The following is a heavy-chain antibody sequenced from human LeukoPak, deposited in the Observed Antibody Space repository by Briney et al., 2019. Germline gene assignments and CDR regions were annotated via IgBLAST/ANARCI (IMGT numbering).Heavy chain of an antibody. D-gene: IGHD1-14*01. V-gene: IGHV1-8*01. Sequence: GASVKVSCKASGYTFTSYDINWVRQASGQGLEWMGWMNPNTSDTGYAQNFQGRVTMTRNISIGTAYMELSSLRSEDTAIYYCVRVPPRTVKYAHWGQGTLVTVSS. CDR2: MNPNTSDT. CDR1: GYTFTSYD. CDR3: VRVPPRTVKYAH. J-gene: IGHJ4*02.